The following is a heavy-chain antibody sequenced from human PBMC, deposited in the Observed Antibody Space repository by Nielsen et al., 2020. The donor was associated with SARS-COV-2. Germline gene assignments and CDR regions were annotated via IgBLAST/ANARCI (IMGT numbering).Heavy chain of an antibody. J-gene: IGHJ4*02. CDR2: IKQDGSEK. D-gene: IGHD5-18*01. CDR3: ARAPTYSYGDFDY. CDR1: GFTFSSYW. V-gene: IGHV3-7*03. Sequence: GESLKISCAASGFTFSSYWMSWVRQAPGKGLEWVANIKQDGSEKYYVDSVKGRFTISRDNAKNSLYLQMNSLRAEDKAVYYCARAPTYSYGDFDYWGQGTLVTVSS.